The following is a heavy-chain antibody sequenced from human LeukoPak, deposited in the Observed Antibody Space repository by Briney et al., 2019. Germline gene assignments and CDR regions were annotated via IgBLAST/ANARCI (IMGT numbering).Heavy chain of an antibody. V-gene: IGHV3-49*03. CDR1: GFTFGDYA. J-gene: IGHJ4*02. CDR2: LRSKAYGGTT. CDR3: TREAYSDY. Sequence: GGSLRLSCTASGFTFGDYAMSWFRQAPGKGLEWVGFLRSKAYGGTTEYAASVTGRFTLSRDDSNSIAYLQMNSLKTEDTAVYYCTREAYSDYWGQGTLVTVSS.